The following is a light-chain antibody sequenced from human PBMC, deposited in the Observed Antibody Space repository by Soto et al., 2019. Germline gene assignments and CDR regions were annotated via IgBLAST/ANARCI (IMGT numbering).Light chain of an antibody. CDR1: SSDVGGYNY. CDR3: SSFTNNNTPHVV. V-gene: IGLV2-14*01. J-gene: IGLJ2*01. Sequence: QSVLTQPASVSGSPGQSITISCTGTSSDVGGYNYVSWYQQHPGKVPKLMIYEVSNRPSGVSNRFSGSKSGNTASLTISGLQAEDEADYYCSSFTNNNTPHVVFGGGTKLTVL. CDR2: EVS.